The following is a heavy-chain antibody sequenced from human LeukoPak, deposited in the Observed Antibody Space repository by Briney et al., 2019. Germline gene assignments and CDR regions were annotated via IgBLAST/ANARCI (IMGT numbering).Heavy chain of an antibody. CDR1: GGSISDYY. CDR3: ARGTGAYYYL. J-gene: IGHJ3*01. V-gene: IGHV4-59*01. D-gene: IGHD3-22*01. Sequence: PSETLSLTCTVSGGSISDYYWSWIRQPPGKGLEWIGYIYYSGSTKYNPYLKSRVTISIDTSKNQFSLKLNSVTAADTALYYCARGTGAYYYLWGQGTMVTVSS. CDR2: IYYSGST.